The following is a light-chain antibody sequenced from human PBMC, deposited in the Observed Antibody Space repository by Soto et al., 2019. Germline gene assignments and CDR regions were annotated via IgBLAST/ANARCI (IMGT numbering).Light chain of an antibody. CDR3: QSYDSRLSGYV. Sequence: QSVLTQPPSVSGAPGQRVTIYCTGRSSNIGSGYDVHWYQQLPGTAPKLLIYGNGNRPSGVPDRFSVSESGTSASLAITGLQAEDEADYYCQSYDSRLSGYVFGTGTKLTVL. J-gene: IGLJ1*01. V-gene: IGLV1-40*01. CDR2: GNG. CDR1: SSNIGSGYD.